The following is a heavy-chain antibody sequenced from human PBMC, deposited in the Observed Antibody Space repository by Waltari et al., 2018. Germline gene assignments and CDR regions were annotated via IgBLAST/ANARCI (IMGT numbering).Heavy chain of an antibody. V-gene: IGHV4-59*11. D-gene: IGHD3-3*01. CDR1: GGSISSHY. J-gene: IGHJ6*02. CDR2: IYYSGST. CDR3: ARGYDFWSGYYSYYGMDV. Sequence: QVQLQESGPGLVKPSETRSLTCTVSGGSISSHYWSWIRQPPGKGLEWIGYIYYSGSTNYNPSLKSRVTISVDTSKNQFSLKLSSVTAADTAVYYCARGYDFWSGYYSYYGMDVWGQGTTVTVSS.